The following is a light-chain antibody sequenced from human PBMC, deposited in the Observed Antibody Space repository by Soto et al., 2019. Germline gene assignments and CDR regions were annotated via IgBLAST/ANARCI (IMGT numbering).Light chain of an antibody. CDR2: GAS. CDR1: QSVTTR. CDR3: QQRSNWPIT. Sequence: IVLTQSLGTLSLSPGERVTLSCRASQSVTTRLAWYQHKPGQAPTLLMSGASNRASGVPVRFSGSGSGTDFTLTISSLEPEDFAVYHCQQRSNWPITFGQGTRLEI. V-gene: IGKV3-11*01. J-gene: IGKJ5*01.